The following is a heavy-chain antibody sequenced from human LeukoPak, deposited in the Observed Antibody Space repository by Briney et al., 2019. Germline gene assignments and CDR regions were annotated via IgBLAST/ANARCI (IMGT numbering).Heavy chain of an antibody. J-gene: IGHJ4*02. CDR3: ARLISTSSSRFSDY. CDR1: GFTFSSYA. D-gene: IGHD6-6*01. Sequence: QPGGSLRLSCAASGFTFSSYAMSWVRQTPGKGLEWVSAISGSGGSTYYADSVKGRFTISRDNSKNTLYLQVHSLRAEDTAVYYCARLISTSSSRFSDYWGQGTLVTVSS. V-gene: IGHV3-23*01. CDR2: ISGSGGST.